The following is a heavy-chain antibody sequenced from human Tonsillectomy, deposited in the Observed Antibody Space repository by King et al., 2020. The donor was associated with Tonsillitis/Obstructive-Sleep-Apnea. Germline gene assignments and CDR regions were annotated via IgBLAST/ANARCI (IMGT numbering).Heavy chain of an antibody. CDR2: ISGSGGST. CDR3: GTLGPAASRYYYYYYMDV. D-gene: IGHD2-2*01. CDR1: GLTFSIYA. V-gene: IGHV3-23*04. J-gene: IGHJ6*03. Sequence: VQLVESGGGLVQPGGSLRLSCAASGLTFSIYAMSWVRQAPGKGLEWVSAISGSGGSTYYADSVKGRFTISRDNSKKTLYLQMSSLRAEDTAVYYCGTLGPAASRYYYYYYMDVWGKGTTVTVSS.